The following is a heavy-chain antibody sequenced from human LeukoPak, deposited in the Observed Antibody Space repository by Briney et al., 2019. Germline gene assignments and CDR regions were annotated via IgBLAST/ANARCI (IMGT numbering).Heavy chain of an antibody. CDR2: VSYSGTT. CDR3: AKLTCSSTFCPLDY. D-gene: IGHD2-2*01. CDR1: GGSISSSSFF. V-gene: IGHV4-39*01. J-gene: IGHJ4*02. Sequence: PSETLSLTCTVSGGSISSSSFFWAWIRQPPGKGLEWIGTVSYSGTTYYSPSLKSRVTISVDTSKNQFSLGLTSVTAADTALYYCAKLTCSSTFCPLDYWGQGTLVTVSS.